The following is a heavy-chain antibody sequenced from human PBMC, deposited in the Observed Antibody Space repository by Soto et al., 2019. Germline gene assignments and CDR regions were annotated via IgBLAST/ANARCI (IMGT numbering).Heavy chain of an antibody. D-gene: IGHD3-16*01. J-gene: IGHJ3*02. CDR1: GFTFDDYV. CDR3: AKDLLTWGTPKAFLI. CDR2: ISWNSGSI. Sequence: PGGSLRLSCAASGFTFDDYVMHWVRQAPGKGLEWVSGISWNSGSIGYADSVKGRFTISRDNAKNSLYLQMNSLRAEDTALYYCAKDLLTWGTPKAFLIWCPAT. V-gene: IGHV3-9*01.